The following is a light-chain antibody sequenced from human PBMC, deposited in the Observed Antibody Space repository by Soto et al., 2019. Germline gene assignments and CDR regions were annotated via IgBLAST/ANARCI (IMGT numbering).Light chain of an antibody. CDR3: QQYYTPPWT. Sequence: DIVMTQSPDSLAVSLGERATINCNSSQSILYTSNNRNYLAWYQQKPGQPPKLLLNWASARESGVPDRFSGSGSGTDFTLTINSLQTEDVATYYCQQYYTPPWTFDQGSKVEIK. J-gene: IGKJ1*01. CDR1: QSILYTSNNRNY. CDR2: WAS. V-gene: IGKV4-1*01.